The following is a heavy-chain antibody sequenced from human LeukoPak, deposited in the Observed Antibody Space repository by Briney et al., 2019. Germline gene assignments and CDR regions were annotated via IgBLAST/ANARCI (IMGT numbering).Heavy chain of an antibody. Sequence: GGSLRLSCAASGFTVSSNYMSWVRQAPGKGLEWVSTTSGSDGSTYYADSVKGRFTISRDNSKNTLYLQMNSLRAEDTAVYYCAKLSGDCSSTGCYPYWGQGTLVTVSS. J-gene: IGHJ4*02. CDR2: TSGSDGST. D-gene: IGHD2-2*01. V-gene: IGHV3-23*01. CDR1: GFTVSSNY. CDR3: AKLSGDCSSTGCYPY.